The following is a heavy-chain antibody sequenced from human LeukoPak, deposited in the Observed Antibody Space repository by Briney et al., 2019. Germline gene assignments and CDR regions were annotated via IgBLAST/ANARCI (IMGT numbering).Heavy chain of an antibody. CDR3: ARDRSQLLWFGELTN. J-gene: IGHJ4*02. CDR1: GFTFDDYA. V-gene: IGHV3-9*01. CDR2: ISWNSGSI. Sequence: GRSLRLSCAASGFTFDDYAMHWVRQAPGKGLEWVSGISWNSGSIGYADSVKGRFTISRDNAKNSLYLQMNSLRAEDTAVYYCARDRSQLLWFGELTNWGQGTLVTVSS. D-gene: IGHD3-10*01.